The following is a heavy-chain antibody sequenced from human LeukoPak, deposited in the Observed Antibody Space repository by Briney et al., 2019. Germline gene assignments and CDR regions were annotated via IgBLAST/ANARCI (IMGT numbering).Heavy chain of an antibody. D-gene: IGHD2-2*01. Sequence: PSETLSLTCTVSGGSISSSSYYWGWIRQPPGKGLEWIGSIYYSGSTYYNPSLKSRVTISVDTSKNQFSLKLSSETAADTAVYYCASRYCSSTSCQRRSFDYWGQGTLVTVSS. CDR3: ASRYCSSTSCQRRSFDY. J-gene: IGHJ4*02. V-gene: IGHV4-39*01. CDR2: IYYSGST. CDR1: GGSISSSSYY.